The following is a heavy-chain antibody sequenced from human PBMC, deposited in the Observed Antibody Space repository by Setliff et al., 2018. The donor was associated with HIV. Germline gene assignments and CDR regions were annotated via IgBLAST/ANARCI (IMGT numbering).Heavy chain of an antibody. D-gene: IGHD5-12*01. V-gene: IGHV1-18*01. J-gene: IGHJ4*02. CDR1: GYTFTSYG. CDR2: ISAYNGNT. CDR3: ARDPGWLQTLYYFDS. Sequence: ASAKVSCKASGYTFTSYGISWVRQAPGQGLEWMGWISAYNGNTNYAQKLQGRVTMTTDTSTSTAYMELRSLRSDDTAVYYCARDPGWLQTLYYFDSWGQGTRGTVS.